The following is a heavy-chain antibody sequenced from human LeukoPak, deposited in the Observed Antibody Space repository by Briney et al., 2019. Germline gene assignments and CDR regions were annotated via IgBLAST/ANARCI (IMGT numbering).Heavy chain of an antibody. CDR2: ISGSGGST. Sequence: GGTLRLSCAASGFTFSSYAMSWVRQAPGKGLEWVSAISGSGGSTYYADSVKVRFTISRDNSKNTLYLQMNSLRAEDTAVYYCAKDLRGYYGSGSPSGLDYWGQGTLVTVSS. D-gene: IGHD3-10*01. V-gene: IGHV3-23*01. CDR3: AKDLRGYYGSGSPSGLDY. J-gene: IGHJ4*02. CDR1: GFTFSSYA.